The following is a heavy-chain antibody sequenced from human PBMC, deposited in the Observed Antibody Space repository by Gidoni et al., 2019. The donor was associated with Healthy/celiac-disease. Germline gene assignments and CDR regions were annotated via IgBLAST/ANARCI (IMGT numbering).Heavy chain of an antibody. J-gene: IGHJ4*02. CDR3: AKDRDITMIVGGFDY. Sequence: QVQLVCSGGGVVQPGRSLRLSCAASRFTFRSYGMHWVRQAPGKGLEWVAVISYDGSNKYYADYVKGRFTISRDNSKNTLYLQRNSLRAEDTAVYYCAKDRDITMIVGGFDYWGQGTLVTVSS. D-gene: IGHD3-22*01. CDR2: ISYDGSNK. V-gene: IGHV3-30*18. CDR1: RFTFRSYG.